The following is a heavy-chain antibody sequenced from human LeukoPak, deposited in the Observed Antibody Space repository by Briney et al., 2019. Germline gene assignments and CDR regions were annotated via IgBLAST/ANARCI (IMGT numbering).Heavy chain of an antibody. CDR3: ARAVGYSSSWYDDY. CDR2: INHSGNT. CDR1: GGSFRDYY. J-gene: IGHJ4*02. V-gene: IGHV4-34*01. D-gene: IGHD6-13*01. Sequence: SETLSLTCAVYGGSFRDYYWGWIRQPPGKGLEWIGEINHSGNTNYNPSLKSRVTISVDSSKNQFSLKLTSVTAADTAVYYCARAVGYSSSWYDDYWGQGTLVTVSS.